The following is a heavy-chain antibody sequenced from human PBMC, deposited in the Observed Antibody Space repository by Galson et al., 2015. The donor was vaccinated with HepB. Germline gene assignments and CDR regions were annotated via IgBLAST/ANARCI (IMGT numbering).Heavy chain of an antibody. J-gene: IGHJ3*01. V-gene: IGHV3-30*04. CDR1: GFTFSSYA. CDR2: ISYDGSNK. Sequence: SLRLSCAASGFTFSSYAMHWVRQAPGKGLEWVAVISYDGSNKYYADSVKGRFTISRDNSKNTLYLQMNSLRAEDTAVYYCARGDYGSGSYLEVWGQGTMVTVSS. D-gene: IGHD3-10*01. CDR3: ARGDYGSGSYLEV.